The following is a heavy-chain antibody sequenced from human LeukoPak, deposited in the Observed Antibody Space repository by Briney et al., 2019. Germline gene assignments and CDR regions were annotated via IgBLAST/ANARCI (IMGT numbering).Heavy chain of an antibody. CDR1: GYTFTGYY. V-gene: IGHV1-2*02. J-gene: IGHJ4*02. Sequence: ASVKVSCKASGYTFTGYYMHWVRQAPGQGLEWMGWINPNSGGTNYAQKFQGRVTMTRDTSTSTVYMELSSLRSEDTAVYYCARDRYCSGGSCSHLHFDYWGQGTLVTVSS. CDR2: INPNSGGT. CDR3: ARDRYCSGGSCSHLHFDY. D-gene: IGHD2-15*01.